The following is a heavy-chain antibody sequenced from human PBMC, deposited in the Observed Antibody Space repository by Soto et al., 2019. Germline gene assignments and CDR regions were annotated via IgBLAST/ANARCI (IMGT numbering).Heavy chain of an antibody. CDR2: IKEDGSEK. Sequence: GGSLRLSCAASGFTFRRYWMSWVRQAPGKGLEWVANIKEDGSEKNSVDSVKGRFSISRDNAENSLYLQMNNLRAEDTAVYYCARASTYYDILTGYYPYGMDVWGQGTTVTVSS. D-gene: IGHD3-9*01. V-gene: IGHV3-7*05. CDR1: GFTFRRYW. J-gene: IGHJ6*02. CDR3: ARASTYYDILTGYYPYGMDV.